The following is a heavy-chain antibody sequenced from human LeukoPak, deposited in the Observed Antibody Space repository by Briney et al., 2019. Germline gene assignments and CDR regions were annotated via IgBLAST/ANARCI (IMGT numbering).Heavy chain of an antibody. CDR3: ARLFGRGYHSSGPQSY. V-gene: IGHV4-4*02. Sequence: SETLSLTCAVSGGSISSSNWWSWVRQPPGKGLEWIGEIYHSGSTNYSPSLKSRVTISVDKSKNQFSLKLNSVTAADTAIYYCARLFGRGYHSSGPQSYWSQGALVTVSS. CDR2: IYHSGST. CDR1: GGSISSSNW. D-gene: IGHD3-22*01. J-gene: IGHJ4*02.